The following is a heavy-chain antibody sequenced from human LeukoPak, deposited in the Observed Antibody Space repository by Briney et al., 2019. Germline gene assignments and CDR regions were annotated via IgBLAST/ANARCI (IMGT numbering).Heavy chain of an antibody. Sequence: GGSLRLSCAASGFTFSSYGMSWVRRAPGRGLEWVSGISGSGGSTYYADSVKGRFTISRDNARNTLYLQMNSLRAEDMAVYWCAKGYCSDGSCSYYFDHWGLGTLVTVSP. CDR1: GFTFSSYG. J-gene: IGHJ4*02. D-gene: IGHD2-15*01. V-gene: IGHV3-23*01. CDR3: AKGYCSDGSCSYYFDH. CDR2: ISGSGGST.